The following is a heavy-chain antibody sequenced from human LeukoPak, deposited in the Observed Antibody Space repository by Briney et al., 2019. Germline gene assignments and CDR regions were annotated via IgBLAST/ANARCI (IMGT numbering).Heavy chain of an antibody. CDR3: AKDVDSGTHYYYGMDV. J-gene: IGHJ6*02. Sequence: GGSLRLSCAASGFTFSDYHMSWIRQAPGKGLEWVSYISSSGSTIYYADSVKGRFTISRDNAKNSLYLQINSPRAEDTALYYCAKDVDSGTHYYYGMDVWGQGTTVTVSS. CDR1: GFTFSDYH. CDR2: ISSSGSTI. V-gene: IGHV3-11*01. D-gene: IGHD1-26*01.